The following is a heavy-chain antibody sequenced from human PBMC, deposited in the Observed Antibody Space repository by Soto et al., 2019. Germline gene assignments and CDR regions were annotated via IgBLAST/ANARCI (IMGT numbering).Heavy chain of an antibody. V-gene: IGHV3-73*01. CDR1: GFALSGSA. CDR3: VRRGDKVFEAFDI. CDR2: IGSRSQGFAT. J-gene: IGHJ3*02. Sequence: EVQLGESGGGLVQPGGSLKLSCAASGFALSGSAVHWVRQGTGQGLEWIGKIGSRSQGFATGYGASLKGRFIISRDESRKMAFLQMDSLKIEDTAVYYCVRRGDKVFEAFDIWGQGTMVTVSS.